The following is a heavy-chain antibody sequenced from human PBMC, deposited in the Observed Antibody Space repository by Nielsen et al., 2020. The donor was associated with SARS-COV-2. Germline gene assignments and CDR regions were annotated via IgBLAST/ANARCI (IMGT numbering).Heavy chain of an antibody. CDR1: GFTFDDYA. CDR3: AKDFRLWFGGIDY. J-gene: IGHJ4*02. D-gene: IGHD3-10*01. CDR2: ISWNSGSI. Sequence: SLKISCAASGFTFDDYAMHWVRQAPGKGLEWVSGISWNSGSIGYADSVKGRFTISRDNAKNSLYLQMNSLRAEDTAVYYCAKDFRLWFGGIDYWGQGTLVTVSS. V-gene: IGHV3-9*01.